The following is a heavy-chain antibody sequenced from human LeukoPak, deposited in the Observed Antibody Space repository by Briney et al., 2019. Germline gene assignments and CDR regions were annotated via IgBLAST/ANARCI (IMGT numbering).Heavy chain of an antibody. V-gene: IGHV1-69*05. CDR2: IIPTFGTA. CDR3: VRDTPLGTGTKAFYLAY. Sequence: SVKVSCKASGGTFTNYAVSWARQAPGQGLEWMGRIIPTFGTANYAQKFQGRVTFTTDESTTTAYMELYSLRSEDTAVYYCVRDTPLGTGTKAFYLAYWGQGTLVTVSS. CDR1: GGTFTNYA. J-gene: IGHJ4*02. D-gene: IGHD1-7*01.